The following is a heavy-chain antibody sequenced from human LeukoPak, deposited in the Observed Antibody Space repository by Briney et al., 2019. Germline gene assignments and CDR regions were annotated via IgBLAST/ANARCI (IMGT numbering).Heavy chain of an antibody. CDR3: AKEEYYYDSSGYYSGYYYGMDV. CDR1: GFTFDDYA. CDR2: ISWNSGSI. J-gene: IGHJ6*02. V-gene: IGHV3-9*01. Sequence: GGSLRLSCAASGFTFDDYAMHWVRQAPGKGLEWVSGISWNSGSIGYADSVKGRFTISRDNAKNSLCLQMNSLRAEDTALYYCAKEEYYYDSSGYYSGYYYGMDVWGQGTTVTVSS. D-gene: IGHD3-22*01.